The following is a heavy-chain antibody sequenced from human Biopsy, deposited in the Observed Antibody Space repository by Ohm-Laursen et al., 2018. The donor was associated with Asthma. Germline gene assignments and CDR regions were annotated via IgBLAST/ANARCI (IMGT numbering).Heavy chain of an antibody. D-gene: IGHD3-9*01. CDR2: VNTGNGDT. CDR1: GYNFISFV. V-gene: IGHV1-3*04. J-gene: IGHJ3*01. Sequence: ASVKVSCKASGYNFISFVIHWVRQAPGQRLEWIGWVNTGNGDTKYSQKFQGRVTITRDTSASTAYMELRSLRSEDTATYYCARTYYDFLTGQVKDVFGVWGQGTMVTVSS. CDR3: ARTYYDFLTGQVKDVFGV.